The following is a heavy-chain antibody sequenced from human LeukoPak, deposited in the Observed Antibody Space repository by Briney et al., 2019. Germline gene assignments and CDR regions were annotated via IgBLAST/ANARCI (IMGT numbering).Heavy chain of an antibody. CDR1: GGTFSSYA. CDR2: IIPILGIA. J-gene: IGHJ4*02. V-gene: IGHV1-69*04. CDR3: ARDHFRFGELPHDY. Sequence: GVSVKVSCKASGGTFSSYAISWVRQAPGQGLEWMGRIIPILGIANYAQKFQGRVTITADKSTSTAYMELSSLRSEDTAVYYCARDHFRFGELPHDYRGQGTLVTVSS. D-gene: IGHD3-10*01.